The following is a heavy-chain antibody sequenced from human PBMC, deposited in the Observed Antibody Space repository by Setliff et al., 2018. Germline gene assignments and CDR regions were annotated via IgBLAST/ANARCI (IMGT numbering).Heavy chain of an antibody. V-gene: IGHV1-18*01. Sequence: ASVKVSCKASGYIFTTYAMSWMRQAPGQGLEWMAMIITSTGKTSYAQKFQGRVTVTTDTYTGTGYMELRSLRSDDTAMYFCARFGGSCSSSSCYASDLWGQGTTVTVSS. CDR1: GYIFTTYA. J-gene: IGHJ6*02. D-gene: IGHD2-2*01. CDR3: ARFGGSCSSSSCYASDL. CDR2: IITSTGKT.